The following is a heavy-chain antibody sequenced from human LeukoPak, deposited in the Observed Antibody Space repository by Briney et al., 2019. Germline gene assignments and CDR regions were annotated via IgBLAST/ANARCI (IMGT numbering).Heavy chain of an antibody. V-gene: IGHV4-4*07. CDR2: IYTSGST. J-gene: IGHJ4*02. Sequence: SETLSLTCTVSGGSISSYYWSWIRQPAGKGLEWIGRIYTSGSTNYNPSLKSRVTMSVDTSKNQFSLKLSSVTAADTAVYYCARMEERGYCGYDPLPYFDYWGQGTLVTVSS. D-gene: IGHD5-12*01. CDR1: GGSISSYY. CDR3: ARMEERGYCGYDPLPYFDY.